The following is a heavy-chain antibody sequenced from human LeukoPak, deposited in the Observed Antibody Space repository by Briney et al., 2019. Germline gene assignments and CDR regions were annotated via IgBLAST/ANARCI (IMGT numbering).Heavy chain of an antibody. J-gene: IGHJ5*02. CDR2: INPSGGST. CDR1: GYTFASYY. V-gene: IGHV1-46*01. D-gene: IGHD3-16*01. Sequence: ASVKVSCKASGYTFASYYMHWVRQAPGQGLEWMGIINPSGGSTSYAQKFQGRVTMTRDTSTSTVYMELSSLRSEDTAVYYCARDLGNNWFDPWGQGTLVTVSS. CDR3: ARDLGNNWFDP.